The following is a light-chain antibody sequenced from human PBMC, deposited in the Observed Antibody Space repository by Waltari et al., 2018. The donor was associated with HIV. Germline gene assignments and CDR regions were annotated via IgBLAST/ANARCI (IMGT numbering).Light chain of an antibody. CDR3: QTWCTGIQEL. J-gene: IGLJ3*02. CDR1: SGHSNYA. Sequence: QLVLTQSPSASASLGASVKLTCTLSSGHSNYAIAWHQQQPGKGPRYLMKLKSDGSHIKWAGPPVRCSASSSGADRDLTTSSLLSEDDADWYWQTWCTGIQELFGGGTKLTVL. CDR2: LKSDGSH. V-gene: IGLV4-69*01.